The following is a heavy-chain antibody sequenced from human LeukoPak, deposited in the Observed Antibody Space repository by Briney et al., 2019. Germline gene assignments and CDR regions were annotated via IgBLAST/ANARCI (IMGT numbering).Heavy chain of an antibody. Sequence: GGSLRLSCAASGFTFSSYAMTWVRQAPGKGLEWVSAISGSGGSTYYADSVKGRFTISRDNSKNTLYVQMNSLRAEDTAVYYCVMCQLPQDSWGQGTLVTVSS. CDR1: GFTFSSYA. J-gene: IGHJ5*02. V-gene: IGHV3-23*01. CDR2: ISGSGGST. CDR3: VMCQLPQDS. D-gene: IGHD1-1*01.